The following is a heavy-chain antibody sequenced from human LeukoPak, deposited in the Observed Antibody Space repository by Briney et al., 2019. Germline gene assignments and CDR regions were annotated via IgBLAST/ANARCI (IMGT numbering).Heavy chain of an antibody. D-gene: IGHD4-17*01. V-gene: IGHV3-30-3*01. CDR3: ARDFLGVDDYGDYGYFDL. CDR1: GFTFSSYA. Sequence: PGGSLRLSCAASGFTFSSYAMHWVRQAPGKGLEWVAVISYDGSNKYYADSVKGRFTISRDNSKNTLYLQMNSLRAEDTAVYYCARDFLGVDDYGDYGYFDLWGRGTLVTVSS. J-gene: IGHJ2*01. CDR2: ISYDGSNK.